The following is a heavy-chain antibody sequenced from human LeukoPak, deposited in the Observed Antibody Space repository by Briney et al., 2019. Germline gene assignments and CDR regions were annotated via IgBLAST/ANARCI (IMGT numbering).Heavy chain of an antibody. Sequence: ASVKVSCKASGYTFTSYGISWVRQAPGQGLEWMGWISAYNDNTNYAQKLQGRVTMTTDTSTSTAYMELRSLRSDDTAVYYCARDLLWFGDLGDYFDYWGQGTLVTVSS. V-gene: IGHV1-18*01. CDR1: GYTFTSYG. CDR3: ARDLLWFGDLGDYFDY. D-gene: IGHD3-10*01. J-gene: IGHJ4*02. CDR2: ISAYNDNT.